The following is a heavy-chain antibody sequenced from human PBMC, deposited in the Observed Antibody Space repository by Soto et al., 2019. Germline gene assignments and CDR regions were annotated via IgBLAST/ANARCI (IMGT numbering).Heavy chain of an antibody. V-gene: IGHV4-39*01. J-gene: IGHJ6*02. CDR3: ARAQGNYYYYGMNV. CDR1: GGSISSSSYY. CDR2: IYYSGRT. Sequence: QLQLQESGPGLVKPSETLSITCTVSGGSISSSSYYWGWIRQPPGKGLEWIGSIYYSGRTYYNPSLKSRITISVDTSKNQFSLKLSSVTAADTAVYYCARAQGNYYYYGMNVWGQGTTVTVSS.